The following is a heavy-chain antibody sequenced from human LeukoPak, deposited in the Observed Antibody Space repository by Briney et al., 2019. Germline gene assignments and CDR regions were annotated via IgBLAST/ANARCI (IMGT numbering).Heavy chain of an antibody. CDR1: GFTFSSYA. V-gene: IGHV3-23*01. D-gene: IGHD3-22*01. J-gene: IGHJ4*02. Sequence: GGSLRLSCAASGFTFSSYAMSWVRQAPGKELEWVSAISGSGGSTYYADSVKGRFTIPRDDSKNTLYLQMNSLRAEDTAVYYCAKVLIRYYDSSGYSIWGQGTLVTVSS. CDR3: AKVLIRYYDSSGYSI. CDR2: ISGSGGST.